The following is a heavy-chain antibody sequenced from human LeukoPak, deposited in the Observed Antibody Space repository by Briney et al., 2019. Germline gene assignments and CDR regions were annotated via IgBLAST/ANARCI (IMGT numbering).Heavy chain of an antibody. V-gene: IGHV3-7*01. CDR1: GFSFSSYW. CDR3: AREMLAAVAAQS. J-gene: IGHJ5*02. Sequence: GGSLRLSCAASGFSFSSYWMTWVRQAPGKGLQWVANIRQDGSERYYVDSVKGRFTISRDNAKKSLYLQMNSLRADDTAVYYCAREMLAAVAAQSWGQGTLVTVSS. D-gene: IGHD6-19*01. CDR2: IRQDGSER.